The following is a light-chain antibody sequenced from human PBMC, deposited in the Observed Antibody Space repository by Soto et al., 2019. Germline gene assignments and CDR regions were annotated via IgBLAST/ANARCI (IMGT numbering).Light chain of an antibody. CDR2: RAY. CDR1: QIIGDY. Sequence: DIQMTQSPSTLSASVGDKVTITCRASQIIGDYLAWYQQKPGKAPVLLIYRAYTLESGVPSRFSGSGSGTEFTLTISSLQPDDFATYYCQQYGVYDPRTFGGGTKVEI. CDR3: QQYGVYDPRT. V-gene: IGKV1-5*03. J-gene: IGKJ4*01.